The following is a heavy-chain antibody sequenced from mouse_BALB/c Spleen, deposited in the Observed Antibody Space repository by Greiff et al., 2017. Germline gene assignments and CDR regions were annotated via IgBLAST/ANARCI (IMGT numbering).Heavy chain of an antibody. Sequence: VQLQQSGAELVKPGASVKLSCTASGFNIKDTYMHWVKQRPEQGLEWIGRIDPANGNTKYDPKFQGKATITADTSSNTAYLQLSSLTSEDTAVYYCARLGPLYYYGSSSGYFDYWGQGTTLTVSS. CDR3: ARLGPLYYYGSSSGYFDY. CDR1: GFNIKDTY. J-gene: IGHJ2*01. CDR2: IDPANGNT. V-gene: IGHV14-3*02. D-gene: IGHD1-1*01.